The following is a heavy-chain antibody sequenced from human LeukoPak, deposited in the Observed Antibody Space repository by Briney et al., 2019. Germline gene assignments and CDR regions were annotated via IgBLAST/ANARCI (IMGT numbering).Heavy chain of an antibody. CDR2: IKSKDDGGTT. Sequence: GGSLRLSCAASGFIFSNAWMSWVRQAPGKGLEWVGRIKSKDDGGTTDYAAPVKGRFTISRDDSKNTLYLQMNSLKTEDTAVYYCTTGGGGNVNYFYYYMDVWAKGTTVTISS. CDR3: TTGGGGNVNYFYYYMDV. J-gene: IGHJ6*03. V-gene: IGHV3-15*01. D-gene: IGHD4-23*01. CDR1: GFIFSNAW.